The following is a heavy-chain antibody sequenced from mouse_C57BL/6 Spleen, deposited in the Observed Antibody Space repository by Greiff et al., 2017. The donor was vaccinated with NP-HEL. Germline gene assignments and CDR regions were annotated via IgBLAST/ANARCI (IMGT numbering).Heavy chain of an antibody. CDR1: GYTFTSYW. V-gene: IGHV1-64*01. Sequence: QVQLQQPGAELVKPGASVKLSCKASGYTFTSYWMHWVKQRPGQGLEWIGMIHPNSGSTNYNEKFKSKATLTVDKSSSTAYMQLSSLTSEDSAVYYCARAYGSSPAFAYWGQGTLVTVSA. CDR2: IHPNSGST. J-gene: IGHJ3*01. CDR3: ARAYGSSPAFAY. D-gene: IGHD1-1*01.